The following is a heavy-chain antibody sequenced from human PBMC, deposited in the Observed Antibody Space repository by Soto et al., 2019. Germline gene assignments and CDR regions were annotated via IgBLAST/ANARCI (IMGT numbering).Heavy chain of an antibody. CDR1: GYTFTGYD. CDR2: INPNSGGT. V-gene: IGHV1-2*04. Sequence: GASGNVSCKASGYTFTGYDMHWVRQAPGQGLEWMGWINPNSGGTNYAQKFQGWVTMTRDTSISTAYMELSRLRSDDTAVYYCARGGQLQWLVDDTADAFDIWGQGTMVTVSS. D-gene: IGHD6-19*01. J-gene: IGHJ3*02. CDR3: ARGGQLQWLVDDTADAFDI.